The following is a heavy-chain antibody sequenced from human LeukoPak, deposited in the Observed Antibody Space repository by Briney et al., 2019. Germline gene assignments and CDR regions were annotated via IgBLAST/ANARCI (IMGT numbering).Heavy chain of an antibody. D-gene: IGHD3-3*01. CDR3: ARDNSRYDFWSGYYDWFDP. V-gene: IGHV1-46*01. J-gene: IGHJ5*02. CDR2: INPSGGST. CDR1: GYTFTSYY. Sequence: ASVKVSCKASGYTFTSYYMHWVRQAPGQGLEWMGIINPSGGSTSYAQKFRGRVTMTRDMSTSTVYMELSSLRSEDTAVYYCARDNSRYDFWSGYYDWFDPWGQGTLVTVSS.